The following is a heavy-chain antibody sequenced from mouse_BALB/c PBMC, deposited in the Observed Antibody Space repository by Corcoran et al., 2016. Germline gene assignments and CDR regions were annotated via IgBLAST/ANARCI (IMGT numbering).Heavy chain of an antibody. CDR1: GYTFTEYT. V-gene: IGHV1-18*01. Sequence: EVQLQQSGPERVKPGAAVKISSTTSGYTFTEYTMHWVKQSHGKSLEWIGGINPNNGGTSYNQKFKGKATLTVDKSSSTAYMELRSLTSEDSAVYYCARGIYYGSSYWYFDVWGAGTTVTVSS. J-gene: IGHJ1*01. CDR2: INPNNGGT. CDR3: ARGIYYGSSYWYFDV. D-gene: IGHD1-1*01.